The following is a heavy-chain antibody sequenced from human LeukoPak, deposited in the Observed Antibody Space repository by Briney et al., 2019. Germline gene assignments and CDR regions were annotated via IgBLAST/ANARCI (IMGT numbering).Heavy chain of an antibody. V-gene: IGHV1-2*06. J-gene: IGHJ5*02. CDR2: INPNSGGT. D-gene: IGHD5-18*01. CDR1: GYTFTGYY. CDR3: ARGEAMANWFDP. Sequence: ASVKASCKASGYTFTGYYMHWVRQAPGQGLEWMGRINPNSGGTNYAQKFQGRVTMTRDTSISTAYMELSRLRSDDTAVYYCARGEAMANWFDPWGQGTLVTVSS.